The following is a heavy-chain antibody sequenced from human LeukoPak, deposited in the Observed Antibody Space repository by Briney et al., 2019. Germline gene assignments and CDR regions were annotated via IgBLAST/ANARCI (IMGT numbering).Heavy chain of an antibody. CDR3: ARDWVVPAVAFDI. Sequence: KSGGSLRLSCAASGFTFSSYSMIWVRQAPGKGLEWVSSISSSSSYIYYADSVKGRFTISRDNAKNSLYLQMNSLRAEDTAVYYCARDWVVPAVAFDIWGQGTMVTVSS. V-gene: IGHV3-21*01. CDR2: ISSSSSYI. D-gene: IGHD2-2*01. J-gene: IGHJ3*02. CDR1: GFTFSSYS.